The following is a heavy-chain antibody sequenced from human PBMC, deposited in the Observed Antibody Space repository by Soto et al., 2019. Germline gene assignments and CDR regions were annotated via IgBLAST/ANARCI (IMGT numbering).Heavy chain of an antibody. CDR2: IIPILDTT. V-gene: IGHV1-69*01. CDR1: GGTSSSDA. D-gene: IGHD4-4*01. CDR3: ASGGTTVNRRFDF. Sequence: QVQVVQSGAEVKKPGSSVRVSCKASGGTSSSDAITWMRQAPGQGLEWMGGIIPILDTTDYAQKFQGRVTITSYESTSAIYMELISLTSEDTAVYYCASGGTTVNRRFDFWGQGTLVTVSS. J-gene: IGHJ4*02.